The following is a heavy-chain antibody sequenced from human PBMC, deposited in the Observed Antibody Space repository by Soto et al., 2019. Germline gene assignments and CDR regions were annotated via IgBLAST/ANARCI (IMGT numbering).Heavy chain of an antibody. J-gene: IGHJ6*02. D-gene: IGHD4-4*01. CDR3: AREIDSNYDGMDX. Sequence: PGGSLRLSCEASGFTFSNFGMNWVRQAPGKGLEWVSRVWYDGSSKYYVDSVKVRFTIYRDNSKETVYLQMKSLRAEDTGVYYCAREIDSNYDGMDXWGQGTTVTVS. CDR2: VWYDGSSK. CDR1: GFTFSNFG. V-gene: IGHV3-33*01.